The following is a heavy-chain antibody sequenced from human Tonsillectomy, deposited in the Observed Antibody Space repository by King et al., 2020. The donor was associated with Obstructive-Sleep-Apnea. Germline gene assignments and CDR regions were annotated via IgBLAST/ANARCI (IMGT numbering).Heavy chain of an antibody. D-gene: IGHD3-22*01. V-gene: IGHV3-7*01. CDR2: IKEDGSVE. CDR3: VRDTSPDITTSGGRSYFDALDV. CDR1: EFTFSKYW. J-gene: IGHJ3*01. Sequence: DVQLVESGGGMVHPGESLRLSCAASEFTFSKYWMTWVRQAPGKGLEWVANIKEDGSVEHYVDSVKGRFTISRDNTKASLYLQMNSLTAEDTAVYHCVRDTSPDITTSGGRSYFDALDVWGQGTTVTVSS.